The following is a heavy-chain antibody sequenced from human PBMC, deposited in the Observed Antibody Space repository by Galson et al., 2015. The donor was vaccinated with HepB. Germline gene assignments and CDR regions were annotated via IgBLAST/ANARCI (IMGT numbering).Heavy chain of an antibody. J-gene: IGHJ4*02. Sequence: SLRLSCAASGFTFSSYVMIWVRQAPGKGLEWVSLISRSDGSRYYADSVKGRFTISRDNSKNTLYLQMNSLRAEDTAVYYCVRDFRGSTWYGGYWGQGTLVTVSS. CDR3: VRDFRGSTWYGGY. CDR2: ISRSDGSR. D-gene: IGHD6-13*01. CDR1: GFTFSSYV. V-gene: IGHV3-23*01.